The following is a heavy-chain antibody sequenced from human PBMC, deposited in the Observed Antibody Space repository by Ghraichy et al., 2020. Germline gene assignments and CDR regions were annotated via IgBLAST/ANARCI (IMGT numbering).Heavy chain of an antibody. Sequence: GGSLRLSCAASGFTFSSYWMSWVRQAPGKGLEWVANIKQDGSEKYYVDSVKGRFTISRDNAKNSLYLQMNSLRTEDTAVYYCARALLQGSQQQLGTRNNHYYYYDGMDVWGQGTTVTVSS. V-gene: IGHV3-7*03. CDR1: GFTFSSYW. J-gene: IGHJ6*02. D-gene: IGHD6-13*01. CDR3: ARALLQGSQQQLGTRNNHYYYYDGMDV. CDR2: IKQDGSEK.